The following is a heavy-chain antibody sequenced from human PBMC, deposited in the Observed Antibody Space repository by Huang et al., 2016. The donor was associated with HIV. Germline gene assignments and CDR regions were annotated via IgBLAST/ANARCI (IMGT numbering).Heavy chain of an antibody. D-gene: IGHD3-22*01. CDR3: AKDLVTYDSSGSV. V-gene: IGHV3-23*01. Sequence: EVHLLESGGGLVQPGGSLRLSCEAFGFSFSSSAMSWVRKASGRGLEWVSTVSNSASSRHYADSVRGRFTISRDNSKDTLYLQMNSLRAEDTALYYCAKDLVTYDSSGSVWGQGTLVTVSS. CDR1: GFSFSSSA. J-gene: IGHJ4*02. CDR2: VSNSASSR.